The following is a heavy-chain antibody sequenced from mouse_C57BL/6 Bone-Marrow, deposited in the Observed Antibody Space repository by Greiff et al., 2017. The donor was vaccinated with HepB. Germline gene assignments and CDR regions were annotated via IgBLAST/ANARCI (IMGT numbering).Heavy chain of an antibody. CDR2: IRSKSNNYAT. D-gene: IGHD6-1*01. V-gene: IGHV10-1*01. J-gene: IGHJ3*01. CDR1: GFSFNTYA. CDR3: AGYSSFAY. Sequence: EVKLMESGGGLVQPKGSLKLSCAASGFSFNTYAMNWVRQAPGKGLEWVARIRSKSNNYATYYADSVKDRFTISRDDSESMLYLQMNNLKTEDTAMYYCAGYSSFAYWGQETLVTVSA.